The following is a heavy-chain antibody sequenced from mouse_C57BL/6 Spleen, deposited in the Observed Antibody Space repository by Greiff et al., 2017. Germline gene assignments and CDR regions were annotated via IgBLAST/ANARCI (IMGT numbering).Heavy chain of an antibody. CDR1: GYAFSSSW. J-gene: IGHJ2*01. CDR2: IYPGDGDP. V-gene: IGHV1-82*01. CDR3: ANYGSSSYYFDY. D-gene: IGHD1-1*01. Sequence: VQLQQSGPELVKPGASVKISCKASGYAFSSSWMNWVKQRPGTGLEWIGRIYPGDGDPNYNGKFKGKATLTADKSSSTAYMQLSSLTSEDSAVYFCANYGSSSYYFDYWGQGTTLTVAS.